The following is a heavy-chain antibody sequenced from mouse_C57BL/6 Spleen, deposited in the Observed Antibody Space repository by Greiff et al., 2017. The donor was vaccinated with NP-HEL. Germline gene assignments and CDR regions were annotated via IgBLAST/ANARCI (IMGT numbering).Heavy chain of an antibody. Sequence: EVQLQQSGPELVKPGASVKISCKASGYSFTGYYMNWVKQSPEKSLEWIGEINPSTGGTTYNQKFKAKATLTVDKSSSTAYMQLKSLTFEDSAVYYCARRKGDGYLYYYAMDYWGQGTSVTVSS. J-gene: IGHJ4*01. CDR1: GYSFTGYY. CDR3: ARRKGDGYLYYYAMDY. CDR2: INPSTGGT. V-gene: IGHV1-42*01. D-gene: IGHD2-3*01.